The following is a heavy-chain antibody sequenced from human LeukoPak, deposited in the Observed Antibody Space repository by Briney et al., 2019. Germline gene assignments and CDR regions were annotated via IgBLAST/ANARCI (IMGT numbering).Heavy chain of an antibody. D-gene: IGHD2-2*02. CDR3: ARAGPIVVVPAAIRAYYYYMDV. Sequence: SQTLSLTCAISGDSVSSNSAAWNWIRQSPSRGLEWLGRTYYRSKWYNDYAVSVKSRITINPDTSKNQFSLHLNSVTPEDTAVYYCARAGPIVVVPAAIRAYYYYMDVWGKGTTVTVSS. J-gene: IGHJ6*03. CDR1: GDSVSSNSAA. V-gene: IGHV6-1*01. CDR2: TYYRSKWYN.